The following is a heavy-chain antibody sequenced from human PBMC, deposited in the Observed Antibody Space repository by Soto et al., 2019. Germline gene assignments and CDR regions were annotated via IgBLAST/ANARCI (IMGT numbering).Heavy chain of an antibody. V-gene: IGHV3-30-3*01. D-gene: IGHD3-22*01. CDR2: ISYDGSNK. J-gene: IGHJ4*02. Sequence: PGGSLRLSCAASGFTFSSYAMHWVRQAPGKGLEWVAVISYDGSNKYYADSVKGRFTISRDNSKNTLYLQMNSLRAEDTAVYYCARGTVYYDSSGYLIWGQGTLVTVSS. CDR1: GFTFSSYA. CDR3: ARGTVYYDSSGYLI.